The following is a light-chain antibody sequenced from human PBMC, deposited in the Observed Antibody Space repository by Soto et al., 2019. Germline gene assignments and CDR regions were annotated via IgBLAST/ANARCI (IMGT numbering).Light chain of an antibody. CDR1: HSVSIY. CDR3: QQSYSTPIT. J-gene: IGKJ5*01. Sequence: DIQITQSPSSLSASVGDRVTITCRASHSVSIYLNWYQQKPGKAPKLVIHAASRLQSGVPSRFTGSGSGTDFTLTISSLQPEDFATYYCQQSYSTPITFGQGTRLAIK. V-gene: IGKV1-39*01. CDR2: AAS.